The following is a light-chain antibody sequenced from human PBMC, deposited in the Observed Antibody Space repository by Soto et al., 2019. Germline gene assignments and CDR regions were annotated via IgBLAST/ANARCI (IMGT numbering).Light chain of an antibody. CDR1: SSDVGGYKY. J-gene: IGLJ1*01. CDR3: SSYTTSSTLV. V-gene: IGLV2-14*03. CDR2: DVS. Sequence: QSVLTQPASVSGSPGQSITISCTGTSSDVGGYKYVSWYQQHPGKAPKLIIYDVSNRPSGVSNRFSGSKSANTASLTISGLQAEDEADYHCSSYTTSSTLVFGTGTKLTVL.